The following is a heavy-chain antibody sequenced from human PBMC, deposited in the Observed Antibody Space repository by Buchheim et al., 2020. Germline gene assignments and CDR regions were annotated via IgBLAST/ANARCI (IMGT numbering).Heavy chain of an antibody. J-gene: IGHJ4*02. CDR3: ARAEYQLLHQDPSFDY. CDR1: GFTFSSYW. Sequence: EVQLVESGGGLVQPGGSLRLSCAASGFTFSSYWMHWVRQAPGKGLVWVSRINSDGSSTSYADSVKGRFTISRDNAKNTRYLQMNRLRAEDTAVYYCARAEYQLLHQDPSFDYWGQGTL. V-gene: IGHV3-74*01. CDR2: INSDGSST. D-gene: IGHD2-2*02.